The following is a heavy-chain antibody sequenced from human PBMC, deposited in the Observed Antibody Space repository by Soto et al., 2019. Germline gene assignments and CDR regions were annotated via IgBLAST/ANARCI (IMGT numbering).Heavy chain of an antibody. V-gene: IGHV3-7*01. CDR2: IKQDGSEK. J-gene: IGHJ5*02. CDR1: GFIFSSYW. Sequence: VQLVESGGGLVQPGGSLRLSCAASGFIFSSYWMSWVRQAPGKGLEWVANIKQDGSEKYYVDSVKGRFTISRDNAKNSLYLQMNSLRGEDTAVYYCARADRFDPWGQGTLVTVSS. CDR3: ARADRFDP.